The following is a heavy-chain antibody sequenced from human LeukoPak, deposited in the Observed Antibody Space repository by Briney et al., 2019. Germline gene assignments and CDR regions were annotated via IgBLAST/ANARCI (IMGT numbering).Heavy chain of an antibody. J-gene: IGHJ4*02. CDR2: INPNSGGT. Sequence: ASVKVSCKASGYTFTGYYMHWVRQAPGQGLEWMGWINPNSGGTNYAQTFQGRVTMTRDTSISTAYMELSRLRSDDTAVYYCARDLTYYYGSGSYYLDYWGQGTLVTVSS. D-gene: IGHD3-10*01. V-gene: IGHV1-2*02. CDR1: GYTFTGYY. CDR3: ARDLTYYYGSGSYYLDY.